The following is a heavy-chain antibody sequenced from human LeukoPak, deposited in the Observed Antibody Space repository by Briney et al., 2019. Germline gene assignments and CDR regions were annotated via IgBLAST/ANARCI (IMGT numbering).Heavy chain of an antibody. Sequence: GRSLRLSRAASGFTFSSYGMHWVPQAPGKGLEWVAVIWYDGSNKYYADSVKGRFTISRDNSKNTLYLQMNSLRAEDTAVYYCARSNYLPRFDAFDIWGQGTMVTVSS. CDR3: ARSNYLPRFDAFDI. V-gene: IGHV3-33*01. CDR2: IWYDGSNK. D-gene: IGHD4-11*01. CDR1: GFTFSSYG. J-gene: IGHJ3*02.